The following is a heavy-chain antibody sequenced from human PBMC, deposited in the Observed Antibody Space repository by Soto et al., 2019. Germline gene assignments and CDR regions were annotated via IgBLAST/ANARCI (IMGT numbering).Heavy chain of an antibody. Sequence: QVQLVQSGAEVKKPGASVEVSCKASGYTFTTYYIHWVRHAPVQGLEWMGVINPGGVSTKYAQKFQDRVTMTSDTSTSTVYMDLSSLRSEDTAVYCCARGGNGDNVGYWYFDLWGRGTQVTVSP. J-gene: IGHJ2*01. V-gene: IGHV1-46*01. D-gene: IGHD4-17*01. CDR2: INPGGVST. CDR3: ARGGNGDNVGYWYFDL. CDR1: GYTFTTYY.